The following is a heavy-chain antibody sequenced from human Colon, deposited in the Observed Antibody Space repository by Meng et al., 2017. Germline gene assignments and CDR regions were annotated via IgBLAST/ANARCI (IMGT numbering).Heavy chain of an antibody. V-gene: IGHV1-2*06. Sequence: ASVKVSCKASGYSFTAYYIHWVRQAPGQGLEWVGRINPSTGGTNYEQRFQGRVTMTRDTSISTAYMELSRLTSDDTAVFYCAREGNKGQQVEEFDYWGQGSVVTVSS. CDR2: INPSTGGT. CDR3: AREGNKGQQVEEFDY. J-gene: IGHJ4*02. D-gene: IGHD2/OR15-2a*01. CDR1: GYSFTAYY.